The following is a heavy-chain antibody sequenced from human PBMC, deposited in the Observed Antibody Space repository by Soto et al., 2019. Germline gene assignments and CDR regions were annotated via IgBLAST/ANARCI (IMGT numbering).Heavy chain of an antibody. CDR3: ARSSSGYCSGGSCYSAVDWYFDL. CDR2: IYYSGAT. CDR1: GGSISTYY. V-gene: IGHV4-59*08. Sequence: PSETLSLTCTVSGGSISTYYWNWIRQPPGKGLEWIGYIYYSGATNYNPSLKSRVTISLDTSKNQFSLKLSSVTAADTVVYYCARSSSGYCSGGSCYSAVDWYFDLWGRCTLVTVSS. D-gene: IGHD2-15*01. J-gene: IGHJ2*01.